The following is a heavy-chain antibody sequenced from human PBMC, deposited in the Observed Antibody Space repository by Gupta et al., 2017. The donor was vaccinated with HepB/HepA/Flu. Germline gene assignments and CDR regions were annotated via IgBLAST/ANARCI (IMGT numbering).Heavy chain of an antibody. V-gene: IGHV1-3*01. J-gene: IGHJ5*02. CDR2: MNPDIGDA. D-gene: IGHD4-23*01. Sequence: QVQFVQSGAEVKKPGTSVKVSCKASGYTFTKFAVHWVRQAPGQRLEWMGWMNPDIGDATYSQKFQGRVPFSRDTSASTAYMELSSLTSEDTAVYYCARDGLPVGTPYNYFDPWGQGTPVTVSS. CDR3: ARDGLPVGTPYNYFDP. CDR1: GYTFTKFA.